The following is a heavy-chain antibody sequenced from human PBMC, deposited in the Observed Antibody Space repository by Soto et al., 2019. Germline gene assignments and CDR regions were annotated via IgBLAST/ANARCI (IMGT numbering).Heavy chain of an antibody. CDR1: GYAFTSYY. V-gene: IGHV1-46*01. CDR2: INPSGGST. Sequence: XSVKYSCQASGYAFTSYYMHWVRQAPGQGLEWMGIINPSGGSTSYAQKFQGRVTMTRDTSTSTVYMELSSLRSEDTAVYYCARALEAFGVVIGYYYYGMDFWGQGTTVTVSS. J-gene: IGHJ6*02. CDR3: ARALEAFGVVIGYYYYGMDF. D-gene: IGHD3-3*01.